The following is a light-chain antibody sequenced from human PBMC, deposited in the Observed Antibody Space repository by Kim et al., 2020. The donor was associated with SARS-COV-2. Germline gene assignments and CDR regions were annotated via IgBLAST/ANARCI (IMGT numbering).Light chain of an antibody. CDR1: QDIDTS. CDR2: GTS. J-gene: IGKJ1*01. CDR3: QQSKSYPPT. Sequence: AIQLTQSPSSLSASVGDRVTITCRASQDIDTSLAWFRQRPGKAPQLLMHGTSTLESGVPSEFTGSGSGTDFTLTISSLQPEDFATYYCQQSKSYPPTFGQGTKVDIK. V-gene: IGKV1-13*02.